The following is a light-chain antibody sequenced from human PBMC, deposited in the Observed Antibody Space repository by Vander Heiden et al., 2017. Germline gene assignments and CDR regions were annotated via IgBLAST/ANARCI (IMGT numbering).Light chain of an antibody. Sequence: QSALTQPPSASGSPGQSVTISCTATSSDVGGYNYVSWYQQHPGKAPKLMIYEVSKRPSGVPDRFSGSKSGNTASLTVSVLQAEDEADYYCSSYAGSNNLVFGGGTKLTVL. CDR2: EVS. V-gene: IGLV2-8*01. CDR3: SSYAGSNNLV. J-gene: IGLJ2*01. CDR1: SSDVGGYNY.